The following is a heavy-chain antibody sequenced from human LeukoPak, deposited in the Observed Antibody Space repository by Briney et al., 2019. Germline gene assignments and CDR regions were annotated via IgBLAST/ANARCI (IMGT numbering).Heavy chain of an antibody. J-gene: IGHJ5*02. D-gene: IGHD1-1*01. Sequence: ASVKLSCKASPYTFNKYYIHWVRQAPGQGLEWMGVFNPSGRSASYAQRFQGRVTMTRDTSTSTVYMDLSSLRSEDTAVYYCARDSVELERRNWFDPWGQGTLVTVSS. CDR2: FNPSGRSA. V-gene: IGHV1-46*02. CDR3: ARDSVELERRNWFDP. CDR1: PYTFNKYY.